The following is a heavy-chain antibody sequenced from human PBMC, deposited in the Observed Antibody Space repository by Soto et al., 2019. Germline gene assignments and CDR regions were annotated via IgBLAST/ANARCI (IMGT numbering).Heavy chain of an antibody. V-gene: IGHV4-31*03. CDR1: GGSISSGGYY. J-gene: IGHJ4*02. CDR3: ARSIKGYSYGYYYFDY. D-gene: IGHD5-18*01. Sequence: PSETLSLTCTVSGGSISSGGYYWSWIRQHPGKDLEWIGYIYYSGSTYYNPSLKSRVTISVDTSKNQFSLKLSSVTAADTAVYYCARSIKGYSYGYYYFDYWGQGTLVTVSS. CDR2: IYYSGST.